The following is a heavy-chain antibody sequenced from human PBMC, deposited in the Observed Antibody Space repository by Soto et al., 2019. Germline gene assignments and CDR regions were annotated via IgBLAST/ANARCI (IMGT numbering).Heavy chain of an antibody. J-gene: IGHJ4*02. V-gene: IGHV1-2*02. D-gene: IGHD2-15*01. CDR2: TNPNSGDT. CDR3: ARDDCSGGSCEALDY. Sequence: GASVKVSCKASGYTFTGYYIHWVRQAPGQGLEWMGWTNPNSGDTNFAQKFQGRVTMTRDTSISTAYMELSRLRSDDTAVYYCARDDCSGGSCEALDYWGQGTPVTVSS. CDR1: GYTFTGYY.